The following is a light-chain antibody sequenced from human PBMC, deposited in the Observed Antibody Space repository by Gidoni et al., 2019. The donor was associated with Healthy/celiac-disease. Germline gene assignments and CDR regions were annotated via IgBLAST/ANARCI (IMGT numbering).Light chain of an antibody. V-gene: IGKV3-20*01. J-gene: IGKJ1*01. CDR2: GAS. CDR3: QQYGSSPQT. Sequence: DIVLTQSPGTLSLSPGERATLSCRASQSVSSNYLAWYQQKPGQAPRLLIYGASGRATGIPDRFSGSGSGTDFTLTISRLEPEDFAVYYCQQYGSSPQTFGQXTKVEIK. CDR1: QSVSSNY.